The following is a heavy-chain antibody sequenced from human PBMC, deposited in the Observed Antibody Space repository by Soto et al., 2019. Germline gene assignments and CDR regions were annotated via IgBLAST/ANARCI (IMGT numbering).Heavy chain of an antibody. Sequence: TSETLSLTCSVSGGSIRSYYWSWIRQPPGKGLEWIGYIYYSGNINYNPSLKSRVTISVDTSKNQFSLKLSSVTAADTAVYYCARGSPLSGYSSSWYWFDPWGQGTRVTVSS. J-gene: IGHJ5*02. V-gene: IGHV4-59*01. CDR2: IYYSGNI. CDR1: GGSIRSYY. CDR3: ARGSPLSGYSSSWYWFDP. D-gene: IGHD6-13*01.